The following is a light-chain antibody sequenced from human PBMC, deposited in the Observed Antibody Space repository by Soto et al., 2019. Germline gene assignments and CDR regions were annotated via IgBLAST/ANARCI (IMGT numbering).Light chain of an antibody. J-gene: IGKJ1*01. V-gene: IGKV1-27*01. Sequence: DFQMTQSPSSLSASVGDRVTITCRASQGIGNYLAWYQQKPGKVPSLLISAASTLQSGIPSRFSGSGSGTDFTLSISSLQTEDVATYYCQKYDGAPKTFGQGTKVEIK. CDR2: AAS. CDR1: QGIGNY. CDR3: QKYDGAPKT.